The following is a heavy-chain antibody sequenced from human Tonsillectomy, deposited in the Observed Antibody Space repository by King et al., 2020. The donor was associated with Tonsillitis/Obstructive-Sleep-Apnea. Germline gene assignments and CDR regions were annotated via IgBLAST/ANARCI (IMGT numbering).Heavy chain of an antibody. J-gene: IGHJ6*04. Sequence: VQLVESGGGLVKPGGSLRLXXAAXXLTFSDXYMSWIRQAPGKGLEWVSXISSSSXSTNYADSVKGRFTISRDNAKNSLYLQMNSLRAEDTAVYYCAXDHSSFAIMXVWGXGTTVTXSX. CDR2: ISSSSXST. V-gene: IGHV3-11*05. CDR1: XLTFSDXY. D-gene: IGHD4-11*01. CDR3: AXDHSSFAIMXV.